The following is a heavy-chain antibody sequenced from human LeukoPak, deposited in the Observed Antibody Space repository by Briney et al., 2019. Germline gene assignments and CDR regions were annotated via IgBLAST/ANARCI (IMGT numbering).Heavy chain of an antibody. CDR1: GFTFTNYE. D-gene: IGHD5-18*01. CDR2: ISGSGDSV. J-gene: IGHJ4*02. CDR3: GKGNTASRPGFVD. Sequence: GGSLRLSCAASGFTFTNYEMSWVRQAPGKGLEWLSSISGSGDSVFYADSVKGRFTIPRDNSLNTLHLQMNSLRAEDTAFYYCGKGNTASRPGFVDWGQGTLVTVSS. V-gene: IGHV3-23*01.